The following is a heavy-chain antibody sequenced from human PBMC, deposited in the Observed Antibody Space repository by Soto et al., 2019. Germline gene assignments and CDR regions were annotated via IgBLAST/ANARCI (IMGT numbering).Heavy chain of an antibody. CDR1: GFTFSSYG. V-gene: IGHV3-33*01. CDR3: AREITMVRVASPLNYYYYGMDV. D-gene: IGHD3-10*01. Sequence: GGSLRLSCAASGFTFSSYGMHWVRQAPGKGLEWVAVIWYDGSNKYYADSVKGRFTIPRDNSKNTLYLQMNSLRAEDTAVYYCAREITMVRVASPLNYYYYGMDVWGQGTTVTVSS. J-gene: IGHJ6*02. CDR2: IWYDGSNK.